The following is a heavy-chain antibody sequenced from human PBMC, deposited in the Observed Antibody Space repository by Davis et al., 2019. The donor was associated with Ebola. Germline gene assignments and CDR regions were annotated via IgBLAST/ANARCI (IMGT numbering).Heavy chain of an antibody. CDR1: GFTFSSYS. Sequence: PGGSLRLSCAASGFTFSSYSMNWVRQAPGKGLEWVSYISSSSTMYYADSVKGRFTISRDNAKDSLYLQMNSLRAEDTAVYYCARGSRNMDVWGQGTTVTVSS. CDR2: ISSSSTM. CDR3: ARGSRNMDV. V-gene: IGHV3-48*04. J-gene: IGHJ6*02.